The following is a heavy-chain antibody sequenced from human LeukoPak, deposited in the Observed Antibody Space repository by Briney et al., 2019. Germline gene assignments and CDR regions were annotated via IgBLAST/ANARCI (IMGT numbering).Heavy chain of an antibody. J-gene: IGHJ4*02. V-gene: IGHV4-38-2*02. CDR2: IYHSGDT. CDR1: GYSIFNGYY. D-gene: IGHD3-10*01. Sequence: PSETLSLTCSVSGYSIFNGYYWGWIRQPPGKGLEWIGSIYHSGDTFYNPSPKSRVTMSVDTSKNQFSLKVNSVTAADTAVYYCARVLDYYGSGTYSFDHWGQGTLVTVSS. CDR3: ARVLDYYGSGTYSFDH.